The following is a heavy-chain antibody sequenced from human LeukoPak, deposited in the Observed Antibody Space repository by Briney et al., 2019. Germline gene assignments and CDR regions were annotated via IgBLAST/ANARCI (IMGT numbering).Heavy chain of an antibody. CDR1: GFTFGTYW. Sequence: GGSLRLSCAASGFTFGTYWMSWVRQAPGRGLEWLANINPAGTEKYYVDSAKGRFAISRDNAKNSLFLQMNSLRAEDTALYYCAMGARGDYSGEDYWGQGTLLTVSS. CDR2: INPAGTEK. J-gene: IGHJ4*02. CDR3: AMGARGDYSGEDY. V-gene: IGHV3-7*03. D-gene: IGHD7-27*01.